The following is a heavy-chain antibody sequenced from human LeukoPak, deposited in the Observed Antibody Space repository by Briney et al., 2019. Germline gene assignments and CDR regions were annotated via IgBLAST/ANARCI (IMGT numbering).Heavy chain of an antibody. V-gene: IGHV3-30*02. CDR2: IWYDGSNK. CDR3: AKDTTPPKAGFDP. J-gene: IGHJ5*02. CDR1: GFTFSSNG. D-gene: IGHD1-14*01. Sequence: GGSLRLSCAASGFTFSSNGMHWVRQAPGKGLEWVAFIWYDGSNKYYAVSVKGRFTISRDNSKNTLYSQMNSLRAEDTAVYYCAKDTTPPKAGFDPWGQGTLVTVSS.